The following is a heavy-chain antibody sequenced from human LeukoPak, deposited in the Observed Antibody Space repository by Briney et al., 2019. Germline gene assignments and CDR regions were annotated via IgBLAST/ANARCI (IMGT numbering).Heavy chain of an antibody. CDR3: ARDFEEYYYGSGRANWFDP. CDR2: TYYRSKWYN. CDR1: GDSVSSNSAA. J-gene: IGHJ5*02. Sequence: SQTLSLTCAIYGDSVSSNSAAWNWIRQSPSRGLEWLGRTYYRSKWYNDYAVSVKSRITINPDTSKNQFSLQLNSVTPEDTAVYYCARDFEEYYYGSGRANWFDPWGQGTLVTVSS. D-gene: IGHD3-10*01. V-gene: IGHV6-1*01.